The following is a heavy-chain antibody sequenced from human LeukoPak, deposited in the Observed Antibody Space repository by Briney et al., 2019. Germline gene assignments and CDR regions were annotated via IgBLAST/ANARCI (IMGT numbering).Heavy chain of an antibody. D-gene: IGHD3-22*01. CDR2: IPGSSGAT. J-gene: IGHJ6*02. Sequence: PGGSLRLSCEASGFTFSSYAIRWVRKAPGPGLEWVSSIPGSSGATYYADSVRGRFSISRDSSKNTVYLQMNSLRDEDTAVYYCARARPWDSSRSYYFGMDVWGHGTTVTVSS. V-gene: IGHV3-23*01. CDR3: ARARPWDSSRSYYFGMDV. CDR1: GFTFSSYA.